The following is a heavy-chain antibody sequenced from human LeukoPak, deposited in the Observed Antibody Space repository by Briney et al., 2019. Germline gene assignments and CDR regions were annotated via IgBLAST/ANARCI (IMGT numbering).Heavy chain of an antibody. V-gene: IGHV3-49*04. Sequence: PGGSLRLSCAASGFTFSSYSMNWVRQAPGKGLEWVGFIRSKAYGGTTEYAASVKGRFTISRDDSKSIAYLQMNSLKTEDTAVYYCTRDAHTYGSGSYYGYWGQGTLVTVSS. CDR1: GFTFSSYS. J-gene: IGHJ4*02. CDR2: IRSKAYGGTT. CDR3: TRDAHTYGSGSYYGY. D-gene: IGHD3-10*01.